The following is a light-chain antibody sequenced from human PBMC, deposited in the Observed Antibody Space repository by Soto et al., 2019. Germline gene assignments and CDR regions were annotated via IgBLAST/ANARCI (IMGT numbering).Light chain of an antibody. J-gene: IGLJ1*01. CDR1: SSDVGSYNY. Sequence: QSALTQPRSVSGSPGQSVTISCTGASSDVGSYNYVSWYQQHPGKAPKLMIYDVSKRPSGVPDRFSGSKSGNTASLTLSGLQAEDEADYYCSSYAGSYTFVFGTGTKLTVL. CDR2: DVS. V-gene: IGLV2-11*01. CDR3: SSYAGSYTFV.